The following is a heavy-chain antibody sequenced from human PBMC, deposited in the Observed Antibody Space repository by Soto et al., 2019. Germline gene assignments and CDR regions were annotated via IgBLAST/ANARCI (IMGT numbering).Heavy chain of an antibody. CDR3: ARDRGPYDILNGYYPPFDY. Sequence: GASVKVSCKASGYTFTSYGISWVRQAPGQGLEWMGWISAYNGNANYAQKLQGRVTMTTDTSTSTAYMELRSLRSDDTAVYYCARDRGPYDILNGYYPPFDYWGQGTLVTVSS. CDR2: ISAYNGNA. D-gene: IGHD3-9*01. V-gene: IGHV1-18*01. J-gene: IGHJ4*02. CDR1: GYTFTSYG.